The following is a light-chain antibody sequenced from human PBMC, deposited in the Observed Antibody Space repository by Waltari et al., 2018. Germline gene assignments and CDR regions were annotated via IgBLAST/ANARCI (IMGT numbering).Light chain of an antibody. J-gene: IGLJ3*02. V-gene: IGLV1-47*01. CDR1: SSNIGSNY. CDR3: AAWDDSLSGRV. Sequence: QSVLTQPPSASGTPGQRVTISWSGSSSNIGSNYVYWYQQLPGTAPKLLIYRNSQRPSGVPDRFSGSKSGTSASLAISGLRSEDEADYYCAAWDDSLSGRVFGGGTKLTVL. CDR2: RNS.